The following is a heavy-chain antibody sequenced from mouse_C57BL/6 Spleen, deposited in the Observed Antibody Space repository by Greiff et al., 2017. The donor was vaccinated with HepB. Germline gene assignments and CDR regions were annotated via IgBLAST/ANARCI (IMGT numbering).Heavy chain of an antibody. CDR2: IDPENGDT. CDR3: TTGAYYGNYAWFAY. D-gene: IGHD2-10*01. J-gene: IGHJ3*01. CDR1: GFNIKDDY. Sequence: VQLQQSGAELVRPGASVKLSCTASGFNIKDDYMHWVKQRTEQGLEWIGWIDPENGDTEYASKFQGKATITADTSSNTAYLQLSSLTSEDTAVYYCTTGAYYGNYAWFAYWGQGTLVTVSA. V-gene: IGHV14-4*01.